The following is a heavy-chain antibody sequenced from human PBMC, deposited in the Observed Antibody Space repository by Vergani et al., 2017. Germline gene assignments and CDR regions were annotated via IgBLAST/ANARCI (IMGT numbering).Heavy chain of an antibody. CDR1: GYTFTYYF. J-gene: IGHJ4*02. Sequence: QVQLVQSGAEVKKPGASLKFSCKASGYTFTYYFMHWVRQAPGQGLEWMGWINPNSGGTNYAQKFQVRVTMTRDTSISTAYMELSNLRSDDTAVYYCARVGTSSNRDYFDYWGQGTLVTVSS. CDR3: ARVGTSSNRDYFDY. V-gene: IGHV1-2*02. D-gene: IGHD2-2*01. CDR2: INPNSGGT.